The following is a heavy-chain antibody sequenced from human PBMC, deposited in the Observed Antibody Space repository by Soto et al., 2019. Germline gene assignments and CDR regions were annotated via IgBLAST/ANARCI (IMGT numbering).Heavy chain of an antibody. CDR2: IIPIFGTA. CDR3: ANSQDYYDSSHQFDY. V-gene: IGHV1-69*06. CDR1: GGTFSSYA. J-gene: IGHJ4*02. Sequence: WASVKVSCKASGGTFSSYAISWVRQAPGQGLEWMGGIIPIFGTANYAQKFQGRVTITADKSTSTAYMELSSLRSEDTAVYYCANSQDYYDSSHQFDYWGQGTLATVSS. D-gene: IGHD3-22*01.